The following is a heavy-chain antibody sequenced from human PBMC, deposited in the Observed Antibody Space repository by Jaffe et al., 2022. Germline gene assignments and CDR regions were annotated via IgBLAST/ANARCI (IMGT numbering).Heavy chain of an antibody. D-gene: IGHD3-10*01. J-gene: IGHJ4*02. CDR3: TTLLWFREFLNPTDY. CDR2: IKSKTDGGTT. V-gene: IGHV3-15*01. Sequence: EVQLVESGGGLVKPGGSLRLSCAASGFTFSNAWMSWVRQAPGKGLEWVGRIKSKTDGGTTDYAAPVKGRFTISRDDSKNTLYLQMNSLKTEDTAVYYCTTLLWFREFLNPTDYWGQGTLVTVSS. CDR1: GFTFSNAW.